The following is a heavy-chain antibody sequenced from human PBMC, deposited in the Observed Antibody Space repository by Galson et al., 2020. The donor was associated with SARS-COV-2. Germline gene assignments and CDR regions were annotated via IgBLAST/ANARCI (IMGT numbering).Heavy chain of an antibody. V-gene: IGHV3-33*08. Sequence: TGGSLRLSCAASGFNLRSDGMRWVRQAPGKGLEWVAVIWYDGSNKYYADSVKGRFTISRDNSKNTLYLQMNSLRAEDTAVYYCARDRPSITIFGVVTRGMDVWGQGTTVTVSS. D-gene: IGHD3-3*01. CDR1: GFNLRSDG. CDR2: IWYDGSNK. J-gene: IGHJ6*02. CDR3: ARDRPSITIFGVVTRGMDV.